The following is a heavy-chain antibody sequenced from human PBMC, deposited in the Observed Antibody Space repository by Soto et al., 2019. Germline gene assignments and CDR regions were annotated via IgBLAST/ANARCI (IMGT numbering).Heavy chain of an antibody. V-gene: IGHV3-23*01. D-gene: IGHD2-2*01. CDR1: GFTFSSYA. CDR2: ISDSGSST. Sequence: HPGGTLRLSCAASGFTFSSYAMSWVRQAPGKGLEWVSAISDSGSSTYYADSEKGRFTIFRENSKQTLLLQMNSPRAEDTAVYYCAKSLFVVVPAAIRDYNLPDYWGQGTLVTVSS. CDR3: AKSLFVVVPAAIRDYNLPDY. J-gene: IGHJ4*02.